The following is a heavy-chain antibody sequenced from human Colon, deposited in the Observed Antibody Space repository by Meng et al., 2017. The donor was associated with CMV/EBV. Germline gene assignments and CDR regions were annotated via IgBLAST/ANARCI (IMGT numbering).Heavy chain of an antibody. CDR1: DGSMIHYY. Sequence: GSLRLSCSVSDGSMIHYYWSWIRQAPGKGLEWIGNIDYSGSTKYNPSLKSRITMSVDTSKNQFSLKLSSVTAADTAMYYCARDGRCSRSGGSCLDYWGQGALVTVSS. V-gene: IGHV4-59*01. D-gene: IGHD2-15*01. CDR3: ARDGRCSRSGGSCLDY. CDR2: IDYSGST. J-gene: IGHJ4*02.